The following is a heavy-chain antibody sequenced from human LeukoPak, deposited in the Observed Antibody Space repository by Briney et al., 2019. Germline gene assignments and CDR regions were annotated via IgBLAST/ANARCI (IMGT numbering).Heavy chain of an antibody. CDR3: AKNSWEHDAFDI. CDR2: ISGSGGST. Sequence: GGSLRLSCAASGFTFSSYAMSWVRQAPGKGLEWVSAISGSGGSTYYADSVKGRFTISSDNSKNTLYLQMNSLRAEDTAVYYCAKNSWEHDAFDIWGQGTMVTVSS. J-gene: IGHJ3*02. D-gene: IGHD1-26*01. CDR1: GFTFSSYA. V-gene: IGHV3-23*01.